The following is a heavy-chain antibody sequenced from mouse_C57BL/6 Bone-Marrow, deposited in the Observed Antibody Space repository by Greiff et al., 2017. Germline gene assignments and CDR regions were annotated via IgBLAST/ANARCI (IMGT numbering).Heavy chain of an antibody. D-gene: IGHD2-4*01. CDR1: GFTFSSYA. V-gene: IGHV5-4*03. Sequence: EVMLVESGGGLVKPGGSLKLSCAASGFTFSSYAMSWVRQTPEKRLEWVATISDGGSYTYYPDNVKGRFTISRDNAKNNLYLQMSHLKSEDTAMYYCARAYDYGEYYFDYWGQGTTLTVSS. J-gene: IGHJ2*01. CDR3: ARAYDYGEYYFDY. CDR2: ISDGGSYT.